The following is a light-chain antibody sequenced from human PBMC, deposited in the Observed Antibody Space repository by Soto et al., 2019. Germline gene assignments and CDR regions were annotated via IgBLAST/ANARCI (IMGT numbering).Light chain of an antibody. V-gene: IGKV3-20*01. Sequence: EIVLTQSPGSLSLSPGERATLSCRGSQSVSANYLSWYQQRPGQAPRLLIYGASNRATDIPDRFSGSGSGTEFTLTISRVEPEDFAVYYCQQYGTSPRTFGQGTNVEIK. CDR2: GAS. CDR3: QQYGTSPRT. J-gene: IGKJ1*01. CDR1: QSVSANY.